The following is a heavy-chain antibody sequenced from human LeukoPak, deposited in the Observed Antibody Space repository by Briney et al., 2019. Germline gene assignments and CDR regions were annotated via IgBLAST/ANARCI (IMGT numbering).Heavy chain of an antibody. CDR1: GYTFTSYG. Sequence: RASVKVSCKASGYTFTSYGISWVRQAPGRGLEWMGWISAYNGNTNYAQKLQGRVTMTTDTSTRTAYMELRSLRSDDTAVYYCASGHCSSTSCYLYYYMDVWGKGTTVTVSS. CDR2: ISAYNGNT. CDR3: ASGHCSSTSCYLYYYMDV. V-gene: IGHV1-18*01. D-gene: IGHD2-2*03. J-gene: IGHJ6*03.